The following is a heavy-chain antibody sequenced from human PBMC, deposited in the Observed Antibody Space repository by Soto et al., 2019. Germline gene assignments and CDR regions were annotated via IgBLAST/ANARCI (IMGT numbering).Heavy chain of an antibody. J-gene: IGHJ4*02. Sequence: QPGGSLRLSCVASEFTFSSFWMSWVRQAPGKGLEWVANIKQDGSVKYYVDSVKGRFTISRDNAKNSLYLQVNSLRAEDTAVYYCAKTETFNGYYNAFDYWGQGTRVTVSS. CDR2: IKQDGSVK. V-gene: IGHV3-7*01. CDR1: EFTFSSFW. CDR3: AKTETFNGYYNAFDY. D-gene: IGHD3-9*01.